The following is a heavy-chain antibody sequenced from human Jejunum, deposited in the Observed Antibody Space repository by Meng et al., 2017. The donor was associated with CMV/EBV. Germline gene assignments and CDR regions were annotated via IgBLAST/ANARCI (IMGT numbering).Heavy chain of an antibody. D-gene: IGHD6-13*01. CDR1: GFTFSSCW. V-gene: IGHV3-7*03. Sequence: SGFTFSSCWMTWVRQAPGKGLEWVANIGQDGSENQYVGSVKGRFTVYRDNDKNSLFLQMSNVRVEDTAVYYCAKDRSWGLDYFDYWGQGTLVTVSS. J-gene: IGHJ4*02. CDR2: IGQDGSEN. CDR3: AKDRSWGLDYFDY.